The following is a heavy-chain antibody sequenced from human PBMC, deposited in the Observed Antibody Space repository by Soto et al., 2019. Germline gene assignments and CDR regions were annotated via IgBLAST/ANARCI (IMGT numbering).Heavy chain of an antibody. Sequence: QVQLQQWGAGLLKPSETLSLTCAVYGGSFSGYYWSWIRQPPGKGLEWIGEINHSGSTNYNPSLKSRVTISVDTSKNQFSLKLSSVTAADTAVYYCAGPPPYGDFHWFDPWGQGTLVTVSS. J-gene: IGHJ5*02. CDR2: INHSGST. V-gene: IGHV4-34*01. CDR1: GGSFSGYY. D-gene: IGHD4-17*01. CDR3: AGPPPYGDFHWFDP.